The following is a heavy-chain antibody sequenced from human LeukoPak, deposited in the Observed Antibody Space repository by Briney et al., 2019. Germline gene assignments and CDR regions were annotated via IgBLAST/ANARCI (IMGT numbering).Heavy chain of an antibody. CDR2: IYYSGST. CDR3: ARVRTTFLYYYYGMDV. J-gene: IGHJ6*02. V-gene: IGHV4-30-4*01. D-gene: IGHD1-1*01. CDR1: GGSISSGDYY. Sequence: SETLSLTCTVSGGSISSGDYYWSWIRQPPGKGLEWIGYIYYSGSTYYNPSLKSRVTISVDTSKNQFSLKLSSVTAADTAVYYCARVRTTFLYYYYGMDVWGQGATVTVS.